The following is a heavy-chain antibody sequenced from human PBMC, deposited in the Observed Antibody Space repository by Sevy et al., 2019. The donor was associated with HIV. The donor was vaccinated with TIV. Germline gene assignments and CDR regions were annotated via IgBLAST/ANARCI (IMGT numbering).Heavy chain of an antibody. CDR3: ARDKEGGYYPNDGFDI. D-gene: IGHD3-22*01. CDR1: GFTFNDYY. Sequence: GGSLRLSCAASGFTFNDYYMSWIRQAPGKGLEWLSYISSSGSTMYYEDSVKGRFTISRDNAKNSLYLQMNSLRAEDTAVYYCARDKEGGYYPNDGFDIWGQGTMVTVSS. J-gene: IGHJ3*02. V-gene: IGHV3-11*01. CDR2: ISSSGSTM.